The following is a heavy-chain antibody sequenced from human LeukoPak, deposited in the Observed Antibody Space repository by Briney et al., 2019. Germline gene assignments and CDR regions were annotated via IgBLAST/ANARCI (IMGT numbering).Heavy chain of an antibody. D-gene: IGHD3-10*01. CDR3: AREIEGGYNAFDI. V-gene: IGHV3-74*01. CDR1: GFSFSDYW. J-gene: IGHJ3*02. CDR2: ISSDGSST. Sequence: GSLRLSCEASGFSFSDYWMHWVRQAPGKGLVWVSRISSDGSSTTYADSVKGRFTSSRDNAKNTLYLQMNSLRAEDTAVYYCAREIEGGYNAFDIWGQGTMVTVSS.